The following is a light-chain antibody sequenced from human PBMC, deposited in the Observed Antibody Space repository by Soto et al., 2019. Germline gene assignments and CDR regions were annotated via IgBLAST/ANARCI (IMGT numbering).Light chain of an antibody. V-gene: IGKV1-33*01. J-gene: IGKJ4*01. Sequence: DIKMTQSPSSLSASVGDRVTITCQASQDIKNYLNWYQQKPGKAPKLLIYEASNLETGVPSRFSGSGFGRSFTFSISSLQPEDIATYYYQQCDDFITFGGGTRIEIK. CDR3: QQCDDFIT. CDR1: QDIKNY. CDR2: EAS.